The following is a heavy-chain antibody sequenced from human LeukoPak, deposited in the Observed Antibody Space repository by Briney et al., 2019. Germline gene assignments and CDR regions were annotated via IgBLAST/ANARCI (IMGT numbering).Heavy chain of an antibody. CDR3: ARSSCGWYKDNWFDP. J-gene: IGHJ5*02. CDR2: IYYSGST. CDR1: GGSISSGDYY. V-gene: IGHV4-30-4*08. Sequence: SETLSLTCTVSGGSISSGDYYWSWIRQPPGKGLEWIGYIYYSGSTYYNPSLKSRVTISVDTSKNQFSLKLSSVTAADTAVYYCARSSCGWYKDNWFDPWGQGTLVTVSS. D-gene: IGHD6-19*01.